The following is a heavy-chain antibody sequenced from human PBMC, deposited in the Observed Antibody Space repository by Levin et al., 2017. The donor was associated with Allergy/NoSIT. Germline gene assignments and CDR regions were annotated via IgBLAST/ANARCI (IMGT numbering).Heavy chain of an antibody. CDR1: GFTFTSHG. J-gene: IGHJ4*02. V-gene: IGHV3-33*01. CDR3: ARDATGGYGYFDY. Sequence: GGSLRLSCAASGFTFTSHGMHWVRQAPGKGLEWVAVMWYDGVNKNYADSVKGRFTISRDNPKNTLYLQMNSLRAEDMAVYYCARDATGGYGYFDYWGQGALVTVSS. D-gene: IGHD5-12*01. CDR2: MWYDGVNK.